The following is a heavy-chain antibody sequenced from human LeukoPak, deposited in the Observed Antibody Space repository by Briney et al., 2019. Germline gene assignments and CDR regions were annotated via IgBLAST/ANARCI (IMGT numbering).Heavy chain of an antibody. CDR1: GGSISDYY. D-gene: IGHD3-3*01. J-gene: IGHJ6*03. V-gene: IGHV4-59*01. CDR3: ARSAAYYDFWTGYYNALYYMDV. CDR2: VYSGST. Sequence: SETLSLTCTVSGGSISDYYWSWIRQPPGKGRECIGSVYSGSTSYSPSLKSRVSISVDTSRNQFSLRLSSVTAADTAVYYCARSAAYYDFWTGYYNALYYMDVWGKGITVTVSS.